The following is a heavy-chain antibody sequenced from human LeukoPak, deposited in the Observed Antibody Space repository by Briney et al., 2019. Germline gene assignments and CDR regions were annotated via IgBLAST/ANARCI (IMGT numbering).Heavy chain of an antibody. CDR1: GYSVSDYY. CDR2: IRADTGDT. Sequence: ASVTVSCKTSGYSVSDYYMHWVRQAPGQGLECMGWIRADTGDTDSPQKFRGRVTMTRDTSTNTAYVELSGLGYDDTAMYFCARVRGNRCDYWGQGTLVTVSS. CDR3: ARVRGNRCDY. V-gene: IGHV1-2*02. D-gene: IGHD3-10*01. J-gene: IGHJ4*02.